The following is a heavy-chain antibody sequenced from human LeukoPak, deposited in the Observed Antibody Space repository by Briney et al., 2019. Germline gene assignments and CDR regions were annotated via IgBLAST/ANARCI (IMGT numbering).Heavy chain of an antibody. Sequence: SQTLSLTCTVSGGSISSGGYYWSWIRQHPGKGLEWIGYIYYSGSTYYNPSLKSRVTISVDTSKNQFSLKLSSVTAADMAVYYCARDPAYDNYYFDYWGQGTLVTVSS. CDR1: GGSISSGGYY. CDR3: ARDPAYDNYYFDY. D-gene: IGHD3-22*01. J-gene: IGHJ4*02. V-gene: IGHV4-31*03. CDR2: IYYSGST.